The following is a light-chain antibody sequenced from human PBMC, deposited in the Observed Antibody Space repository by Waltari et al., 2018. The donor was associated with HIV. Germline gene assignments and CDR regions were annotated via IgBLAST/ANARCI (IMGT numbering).Light chain of an antibody. CDR1: EIGSKS. CDR2: YDN. V-gene: IGLV3-21*04. Sequence: YVLTQPPSVSEAPGKTARTTCGGNEIGSKSVHWYQQKPGQAPVQVIYYDNDRPSGIPERFSGSNSGNTATLTISRVEAGDEADYFCQVWDSETDHWVFGGGTKLTVL. J-gene: IGLJ3*02. CDR3: QVWDSETDHWV.